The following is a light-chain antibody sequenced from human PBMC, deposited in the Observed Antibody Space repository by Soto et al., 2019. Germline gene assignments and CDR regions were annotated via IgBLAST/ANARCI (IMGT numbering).Light chain of an antibody. CDR2: VAS. CDR3: QQYNNWPT. J-gene: IGKJ1*01. Sequence: EIVMTQSPATLSLSPGERATLSCRASQSVSSNLAWYQQKPGQAPRLLVFVASTRATGVPARFSGSGSGTEFTLTISSLQPEDFAVYYRQQYNNWPTFGQGTKVDIK. V-gene: IGKV3-15*01. CDR1: QSVSSN.